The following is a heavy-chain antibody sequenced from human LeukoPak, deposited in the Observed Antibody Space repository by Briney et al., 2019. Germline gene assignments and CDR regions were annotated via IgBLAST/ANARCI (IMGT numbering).Heavy chain of an antibody. Sequence: PGGSLRLSCEGSGFTFRRYSMHRVRQAPGKGLEWISYISSSGNTIYYADSVKGRYTISRDNGENSLYLQMDSLRAEDTAVYYCAAAFGEWNYFDYWGQGTLVTVSS. CDR3: AAAFGEWNYFDY. V-gene: IGHV3-48*01. D-gene: IGHD3-10*01. J-gene: IGHJ4*02. CDR2: ISSSGNTI. CDR1: GFTFRRYS.